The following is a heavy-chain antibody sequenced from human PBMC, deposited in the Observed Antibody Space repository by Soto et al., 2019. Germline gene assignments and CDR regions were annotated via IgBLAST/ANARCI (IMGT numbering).Heavy chain of an antibody. CDR2: ISAYNGNT. J-gene: IGHJ4*02. V-gene: IGHV1-18*01. Sequence: ASVKVSCKASGYTFTSYGISWVRQAPGQGLEWMGWISAYNGNTNYAQKLQGRVTMTTDTSTSTAYMELRSLRSDDTAVYYCARDDPMGVGDNPLDYWGQGTLVTVSS. D-gene: IGHD1-26*01. CDR3: ARDDPMGVGDNPLDY. CDR1: GYTFTSYG.